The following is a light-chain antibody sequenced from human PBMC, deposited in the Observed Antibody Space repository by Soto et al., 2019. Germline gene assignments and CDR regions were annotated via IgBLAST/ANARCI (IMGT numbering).Light chain of an antibody. J-gene: IGKJ2*01. CDR2: SAS. CDR3: QRYGSSPLYA. Sequence: EIVLTQSPGTLSLSPGERATLSCRASQSLSGGYLAWFQQKPGQTPRLLIYSASNRATGIPDRFSGSGSGTDFTLTISRLEPEDFVVYYCQRYGSSPLYAFGQGTKLEI. CDR1: QSLSGGY. V-gene: IGKV3-20*01.